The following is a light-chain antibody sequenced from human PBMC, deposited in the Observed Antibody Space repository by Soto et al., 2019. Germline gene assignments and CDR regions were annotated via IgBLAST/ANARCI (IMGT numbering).Light chain of an antibody. V-gene: IGKV3-15*01. CDR1: QSVSSN. J-gene: IGKJ1*01. Sequence: EIVMTQSPATLSVSPGQRATLSCRASQSVSSNLAWYQQKPGQAPRLLIYGASTRATGIPARFSGSGSETEFTLTISSLQSEDFALYYCQQYDHWPPWTFGQGTQVDIK. CDR3: QQYDHWPPWT. CDR2: GAS.